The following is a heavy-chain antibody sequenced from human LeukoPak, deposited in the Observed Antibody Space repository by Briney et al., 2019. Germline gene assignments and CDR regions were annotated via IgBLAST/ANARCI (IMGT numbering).Heavy chain of an antibody. CDR2: TYYRSKWYN. D-gene: IGHD2-21*02. CDR1: GDSVSSDRVT. CDR3: ARELHGGHFSTFFY. J-gene: IGHJ4*02. Sequence: SQTLSLTCPSCGDSVSSDRVTWNWIRQSPSRGLEWLGRTYYRSKWYNDYADFVSGRITVNADTSKSQFSLQLNYVTPEDTAVYYCARELHGGHFSTFFYWAEGTLVTVSS. V-gene: IGHV6-1*01.